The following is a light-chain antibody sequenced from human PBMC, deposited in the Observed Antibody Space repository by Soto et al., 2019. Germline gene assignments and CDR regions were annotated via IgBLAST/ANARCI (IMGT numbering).Light chain of an antibody. Sequence: DVQMNQSPSPLSAYEGDRVTITCRASQGIRNDLGWYQQKSGKAPKRLIYAASSLQGGVPSRFSGSGSETEFTLTISSLQPEDFATYYCLQHSTYPVTFGQGTKVDIK. J-gene: IGKJ1*01. CDR1: QGIRND. CDR2: AAS. CDR3: LQHSTYPVT. V-gene: IGKV1-17*01.